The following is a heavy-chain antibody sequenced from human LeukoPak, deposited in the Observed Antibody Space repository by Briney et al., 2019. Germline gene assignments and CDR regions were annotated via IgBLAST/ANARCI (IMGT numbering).Heavy chain of an antibody. CDR2: INPSGGST. CDR3: ARDRGVNSGYGYWVPFDP. J-gene: IGHJ5*02. CDR1: GYTFTSYY. Sequence: ASVKVSCKASGYTFTSYYMHWVRQAPGQGLEWMGIINPSGGSTSYAQKFQGRVTMTTDTSTSTAYMELRSLRSDDTAVYYCARDRGVNSGYGYWVPFDPWGQGTLVTVSS. D-gene: IGHD5-12*01. V-gene: IGHV1-46*01.